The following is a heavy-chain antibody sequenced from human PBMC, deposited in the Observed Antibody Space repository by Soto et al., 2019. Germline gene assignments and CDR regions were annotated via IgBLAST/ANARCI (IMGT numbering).Heavy chain of an antibody. CDR3: ARGEQYSGRIFDY. CDR1: GDSVSSNSAG. CDR2: TYYRSKWYY. J-gene: IGHJ4*01. D-gene: IGHD1-26*01. Sequence: SQTLSLTCAITGDSVSSNSAGWSWVRQSPSRGLEWLGRTYYRSKWYYEYAVSVRGRITINPDTSKNQFSLQLNSVTPEDTAVYFCARGEQYSGRIFDYWGQGTLVTVSS. V-gene: IGHV6-1*01.